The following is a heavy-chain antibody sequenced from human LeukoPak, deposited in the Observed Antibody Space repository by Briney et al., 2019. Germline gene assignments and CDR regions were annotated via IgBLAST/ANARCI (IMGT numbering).Heavy chain of an antibody. CDR1: GFTFSNAW. V-gene: IGHV3-7*01. J-gene: IGHJ4*02. Sequence: PGGSLRLSCAASGFTFSNAWMSWVRQAPGKGLEWVANINRDGSQKNHVDSVQGRFTISRDNAKNSLYLQMNSLRAEDTAEYYCARDRAESFDYWGQGTLVTVSS. CDR3: ARDRAESFDY. CDR2: INRDGSQK.